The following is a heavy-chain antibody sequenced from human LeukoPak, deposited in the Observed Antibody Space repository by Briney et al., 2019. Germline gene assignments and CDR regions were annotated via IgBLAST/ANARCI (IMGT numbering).Heavy chain of an antibody. D-gene: IGHD4-17*01. CDR3: ARASTEYAVTDGFDT. Sequence: GGSLRLSCAASGFTFRDYTMNWVRQSPGKGLQWVSYVSFGSSYISYADSLRGRFTISRDDAKSSVYLEMTSLRAEDTAVYYCARASTEYAVTDGFDTWGPGTLVTVSS. CDR1: GFTFRDYT. V-gene: IGHV3-21*01. CDR2: VSFGSSYI. J-gene: IGHJ5*02.